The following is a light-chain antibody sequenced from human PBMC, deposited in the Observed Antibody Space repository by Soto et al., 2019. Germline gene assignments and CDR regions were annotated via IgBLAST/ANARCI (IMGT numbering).Light chain of an antibody. CDR3: QQYNDWPPRWT. J-gene: IGKJ1*01. CDR1: QSVNSN. V-gene: IGKV3-15*01. CDR2: GAS. Sequence: EIIITQSPATLSVSPGERATLSCRASQSVNSNLAGYQQKPGLAPRLLIYGASTRATGIPARFSGSGSGTEFTLTISSLQSEDSAVYHCQQYNDWPPRWTFGQGTKVEIK.